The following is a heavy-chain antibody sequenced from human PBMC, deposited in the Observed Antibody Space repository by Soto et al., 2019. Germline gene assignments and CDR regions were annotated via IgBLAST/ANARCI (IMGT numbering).Heavy chain of an antibody. CDR2: INVYNGNT. CDR1: GYTFTNYG. CDR3: ATGVGSGSYYNQYNWFDP. V-gene: IGHV1-18*01. D-gene: IGHD3-10*01. Sequence: QVQLVQSGGEVKKPGASVKVSCKASGYTFTNYGISWVRQAPGQGLEWMGWINVYNGNTKYAQKVQGRVTMTTDASTSTAYMELRRLRSDNTAVYYCATGVGSGSYYNQYNWFDPWGKGTLVTVSS. J-gene: IGHJ5*02.